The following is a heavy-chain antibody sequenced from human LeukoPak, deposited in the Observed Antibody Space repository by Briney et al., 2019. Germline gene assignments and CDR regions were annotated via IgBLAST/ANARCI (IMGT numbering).Heavy chain of an antibody. CDR1: GYTFTGYY. J-gene: IGHJ6*02. CDR2: INPNSGGT. D-gene: IGHD5-18*01. CDR3: ARTRIQLWLGYYYGMDV. Sequence: ASVKVSCKASGYTFTGYYMHWVRQAPVQGLEWMGWINPNSGGTNYAQKFQGRVTMTRGTSISTAYMELSRLRSDDTAVYYCARTRIQLWLGYYYGMDVWGQGTTVTVSS. V-gene: IGHV1-2*02.